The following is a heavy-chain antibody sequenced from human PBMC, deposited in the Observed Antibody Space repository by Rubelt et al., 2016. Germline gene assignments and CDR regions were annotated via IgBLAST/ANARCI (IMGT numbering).Heavy chain of an antibody. J-gene: IGHJ4*02. CDR3: AKKTTVTLDY. CDR2: ISAGGGST. Sequence: EVQLLESGGGLVQPGGSLRLSCAASGFTFSNYAMRWVRQAPGKGLEWVSGISAGGGSTYCADSVKGRFTISRDNSKNTLYLQMDSLRAEDTAVYYCAKKTTVTLDYWGQGTLVTVSS. D-gene: IGHD4-17*01. V-gene: IGHV3-23*01. CDR1: GFTFSNYA.